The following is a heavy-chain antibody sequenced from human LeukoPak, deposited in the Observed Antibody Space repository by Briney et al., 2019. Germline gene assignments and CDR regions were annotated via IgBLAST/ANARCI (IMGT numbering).Heavy chain of an antibody. D-gene: IGHD2-2*01. V-gene: IGHV4-4*07. CDR3: GRLNLPAVSGAFDY. J-gene: IGHJ4*02. Sequence: PSETLSLTCTVSGGSISTYYWSWIRQPAGKGLEWIGRIHSSGTTHYNPSLRSRVTLSIDTSKNQFSLKLGSVTAADTAVYYCGRLNLPAVSGAFDYWGQGTLVTVSS. CDR1: GGSISTYY. CDR2: IHSSGTT.